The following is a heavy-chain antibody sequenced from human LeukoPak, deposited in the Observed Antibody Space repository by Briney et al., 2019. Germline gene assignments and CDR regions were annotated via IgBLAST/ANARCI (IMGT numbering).Heavy chain of an antibody. CDR2: ISYDGSHK. V-gene: IGHV3-30*18. CDR3: AKDRGFSYTSGSSELDY. CDR1: GFTFSGYG. D-gene: IGHD3-10*01. Sequence: PGGSRRLSCAASGFTFSGYGMHWVRLAPGKGLEWVAVISYDGSHKYYADSVQGRFTISRDNPRNTVYLQMNSLRDEDTAIYYCAKDRGFSYTSGSSELDYWGQGTPVTVSS. J-gene: IGHJ4*02.